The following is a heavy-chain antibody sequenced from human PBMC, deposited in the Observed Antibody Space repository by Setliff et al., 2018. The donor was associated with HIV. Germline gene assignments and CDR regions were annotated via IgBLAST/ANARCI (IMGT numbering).Heavy chain of an antibody. V-gene: IGHV4-4*07. CDR1: GASITTHW. CDR3: ARSRHCGSDCYFDL. D-gene: IGHD2-21*02. CDR2: FSRSGST. J-gene: IGHJ4*02. Sequence: LSLTCTVSGASITTHWWSWIRQPAGKGLEWIGRFSRSGSTNYNSSLESRVTMSVDTSKNQFYLNLRSVTATDTAIYSCARSRHCGSDCYFDLSGQGTLVTVSS.